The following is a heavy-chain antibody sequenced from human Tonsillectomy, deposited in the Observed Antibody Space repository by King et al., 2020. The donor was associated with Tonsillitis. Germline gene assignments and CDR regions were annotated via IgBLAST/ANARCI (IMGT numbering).Heavy chain of an antibody. V-gene: IGHV3-49*03. CDR1: GFTFRDYA. CDR3: TRDPPSPRGWLPARPYNWFDP. D-gene: IGHD6-19*01. J-gene: IGHJ5*02. CDR2: IRSKAYGGTP. Sequence: VQLVESGGGLVQPGRSLRLSCSASGFTFRDYAMSWFRQAPGKGLEWVGLIRSKAYGGTPEYAASVKGRFTISRDDSKSIAYLQMNSLKTEDTAVYYCTRDPPSPRGWLPARPYNWFDPWGQGTLVTVSS.